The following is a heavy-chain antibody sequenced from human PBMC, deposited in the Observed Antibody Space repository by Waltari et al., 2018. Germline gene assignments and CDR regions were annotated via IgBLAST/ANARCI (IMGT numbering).Heavy chain of an antibody. CDR3: ARDGRKGHKDY. CDR2: FIPFLGIA. Sequence: QVQLVQSGAEVKKPGSSVKVSCKASGGTFSSYAISWVRQAPGQGLEWMVGFIPFLGIANYAQKCQGRVTITADKSTSTADMELSSLRSEDTAVYYCARDGRKGHKDYWGQGTLVTVSS. J-gene: IGHJ4*02. V-gene: IGHV1-69*10. CDR1: GGTFSSYA.